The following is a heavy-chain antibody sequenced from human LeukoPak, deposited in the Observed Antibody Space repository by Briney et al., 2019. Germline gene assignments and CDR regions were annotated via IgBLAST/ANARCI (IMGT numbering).Heavy chain of an antibody. CDR3: ARVDGKYYYDSSGPAHY. Sequence: GAPVKVSCKASGYTFTSYGISWVRQAPGQGLEWMGWISAYNGNTNYAQKLQGRVTMTTDTSTSTAYMELRSLRSDDTAVYYCARVDGKYYYDSSGPAHYWGQGTLVTVSS. CDR1: GYTFTSYG. CDR2: ISAYNGNT. J-gene: IGHJ4*02. V-gene: IGHV1-18*01. D-gene: IGHD3-22*01.